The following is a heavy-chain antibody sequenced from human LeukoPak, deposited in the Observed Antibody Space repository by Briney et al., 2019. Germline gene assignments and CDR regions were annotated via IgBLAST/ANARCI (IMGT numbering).Heavy chain of an antibody. V-gene: IGHV3-23*01. CDR2: ISSSGGSA. Sequence: GGSLRLSCAASGFIFSSYAMSWVRQAPGKGLEWVSVISSSGGSAYYTDSVKGRFTISRDNSKNTLYLQMNSLRAEDTALYYCAKDIGQWLVSGLSFDPWGQGTLVTVSS. J-gene: IGHJ5*02. CDR3: AKDIGQWLVSGLSFDP. D-gene: IGHD6-19*01. CDR1: GFIFSSYA.